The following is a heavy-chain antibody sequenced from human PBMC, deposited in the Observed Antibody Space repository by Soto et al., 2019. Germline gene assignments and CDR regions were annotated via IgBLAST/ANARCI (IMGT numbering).Heavy chain of an antibody. Sequence: QVQLQESGPGLVKPSQTLSLTCTVSGDSMGSGDYYWTWIRQPPGKGLEWIGYIYYIGTTFYNPSLESGVNICIGTAKNHFSLRLISVTAADTAVYYCSRGSTYYGFLTWGQGTLVTVSS. J-gene: IGHJ5*02. CDR2: IYYIGTT. CDR3: SRGSTYYGFLT. V-gene: IGHV4-30-4*01. CDR1: GDSMGSGDYY. D-gene: IGHD3-10*01.